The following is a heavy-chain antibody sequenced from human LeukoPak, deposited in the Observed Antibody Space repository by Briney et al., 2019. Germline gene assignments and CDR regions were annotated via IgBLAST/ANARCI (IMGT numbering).Heavy chain of an antibody. CDR1: GGSFSGYS. V-gene: IGHV4-34*01. Sequence: SETLSLTCAVYGGSFSGYSWSWIRQPPGKGLEWIWEIYHSGSTTYNPSLKSRVTISVDTSKNQFSLKLSSVTAADTAVYYCARDPRAYNFDTWGQGTLVTVSS. J-gene: IGHJ4*02. CDR2: IYHSGST. CDR3: ARDPRAYNFDT. D-gene: IGHD1-14*01.